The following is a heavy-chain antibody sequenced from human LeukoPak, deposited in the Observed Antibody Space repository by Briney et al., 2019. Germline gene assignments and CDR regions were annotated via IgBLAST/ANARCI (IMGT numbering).Heavy chain of an antibody. D-gene: IGHD5-12*01. V-gene: IGHV3-66*01. J-gene: IGHJ6*02. CDR1: GFTVSNTY. CDR3: ARDRLLIADHYDYVMDV. CDR2: IYSGGST. Sequence: GGSLRLSCAASGFTVSNTYITWVRQAPGKGLEWVSVIYSGGSTYYADSVKGRFTISRDNSKNTVYLQMNSLRAEDTATYYCARDRLLIADHYDYVMDVWGQGTTVTVSS.